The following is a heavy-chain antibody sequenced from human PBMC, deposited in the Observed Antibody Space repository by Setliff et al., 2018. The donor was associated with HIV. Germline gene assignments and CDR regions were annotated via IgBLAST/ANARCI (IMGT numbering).Heavy chain of an antibody. CDR3: AKDFLNSRPYYFDY. CDR1: GFIFSSYA. Sequence: GGSLRLSCAASGFIFSSYAMHWVRQAPGKGLEWVACVRYDESNKYYAESVKDRFTISRDNSKNMVYLQMNSLRAEDTAVYYCAKDFLNSRPYYFDYWGQGTLVTVYS. J-gene: IGHJ4*02. V-gene: IGHV3-30*02. D-gene: IGHD1-1*01. CDR2: VRYDESNK.